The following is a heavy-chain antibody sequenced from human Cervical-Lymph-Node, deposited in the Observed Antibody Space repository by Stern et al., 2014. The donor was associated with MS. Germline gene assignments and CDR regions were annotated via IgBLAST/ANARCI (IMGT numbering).Heavy chain of an antibody. CDR1: GGSTSSYY. V-gene: IGHV4-59*08. D-gene: IGHD6-6*01. CDR2: ISSSGAT. Sequence: QVQLQESGPGLVKPSETLSLTCTVSGGSTSSYYWSWIRQPPGKGLEWIGYISSSGATKYTPPLKSRVTISVDTSKNQFPLTLTSVTAADAAVYYCARGYTTSSGRPDYWGQGTLVTVST. J-gene: IGHJ4*02. CDR3: ARGYTTSSGRPDY.